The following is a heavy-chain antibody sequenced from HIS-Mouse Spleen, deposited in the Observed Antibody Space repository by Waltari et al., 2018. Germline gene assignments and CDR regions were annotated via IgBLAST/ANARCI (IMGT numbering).Heavy chain of an antibody. CDR1: GGSISSSRYY. CDR3: AREIPYSSSWYDWYFDL. Sequence: QLQLQESGPGLVKPSETLSLTCTVSGGSISSSRYYWGWILQPPGKGLKWLGSIYYCGSTHYNPSLTSRVTISVDTSKNQFSLKLSSVTAADTAVYYCAREIPYSSSWYDWYFDLWGRGTLVTVSS. J-gene: IGHJ2*01. CDR2: IYYCGST. V-gene: IGHV4-39*07. D-gene: IGHD6-13*01.